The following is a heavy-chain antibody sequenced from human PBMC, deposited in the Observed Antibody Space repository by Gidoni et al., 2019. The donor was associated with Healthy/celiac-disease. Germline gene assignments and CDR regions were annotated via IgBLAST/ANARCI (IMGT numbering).Heavy chain of an antibody. CDR3: ARRGGIGASRSLDY. J-gene: IGHJ4*02. V-gene: IGHV5-10-1*03. Sequence: EVQLVQSGAEVKKPGESLRISCKGSGYSFTSYCISWVRQMPGKGLAWMVRIDPSDSYTNHSPSFQGHVTSSADKSISTAYLQWSSLRASDTAMYYCARRGGIGASRSLDYWGQGTLVTVSS. CDR2: IDPSDSYT. D-gene: IGHD3-10*01. CDR1: GYSFTSYC.